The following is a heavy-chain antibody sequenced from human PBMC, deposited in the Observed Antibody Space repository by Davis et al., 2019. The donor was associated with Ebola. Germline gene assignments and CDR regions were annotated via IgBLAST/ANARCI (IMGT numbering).Heavy chain of an antibody. Sequence: AASVKVSCKASGYTFTSYAMHWVRQAPGQGLEWMGGIIPIFGTANYAQKFRGRVMITADKSTRIAYMELNSLTSEDTAVYYCARGPSVATAHYFDYWGQGTLVTVSS. CDR2: IIPIFGTA. D-gene: IGHD2-21*02. V-gene: IGHV1-69*06. CDR1: GYTFTSYA. CDR3: ARGPSVATAHYFDY. J-gene: IGHJ4*02.